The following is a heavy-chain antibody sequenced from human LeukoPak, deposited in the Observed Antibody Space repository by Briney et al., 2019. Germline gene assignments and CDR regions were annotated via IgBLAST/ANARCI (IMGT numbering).Heavy chain of an antibody. CDR3: ARGSGYSCGPFDY. Sequence: SVKVSCKASGGTFSSYTISWVRQAPGQRLEWMGRIIPILGIANYAQKFQGRVTITADKSTSTAYMELSSLRSEDTAVCYCARGSGYSCGPFDYWAQGTLVTVSS. D-gene: IGHD5-18*01. J-gene: IGHJ4*02. CDR2: IIPILGIA. CDR1: GGTFSSYT. V-gene: IGHV1-69*02.